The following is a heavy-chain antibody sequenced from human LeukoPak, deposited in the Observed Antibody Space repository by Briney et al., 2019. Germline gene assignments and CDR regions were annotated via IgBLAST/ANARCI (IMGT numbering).Heavy chain of an antibody. D-gene: IGHD2-15*01. J-gene: IGHJ4*02. CDR1: GYTFTTYS. CDR3: AKGEVVEANDLDFFDY. Sequence: GASVKVSCRASGYTFTTYSMHWVRQAPGQGLEWMGWMNPKSGGTKYAQNFQGRVTMTRDTSISTAFLELGSLTSDDTAIYYCAKGEVVEANDLDFFDYWGQGTLVIVSS. CDR2: MNPKSGGT. V-gene: IGHV1-2*02.